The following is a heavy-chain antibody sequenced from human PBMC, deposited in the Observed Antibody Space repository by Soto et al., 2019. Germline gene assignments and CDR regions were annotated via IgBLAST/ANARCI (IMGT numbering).Heavy chain of an antibody. CDR3: ALVTTGYYYYYMDV. CDR1: GYTFTSYD. J-gene: IGHJ6*03. CDR2: MNPNSGNT. Sequence: GASVKVSCQASGYTFTSYDINWVRQATGQGLEWMGWMNPNSGNTGYAQKFQGRVTMTRNTSISTAYMELSSLRSEDTAVYYCALVTTGYYYYYMDVWGKGTTVTVSS. V-gene: IGHV1-8*01. D-gene: IGHD4-17*01.